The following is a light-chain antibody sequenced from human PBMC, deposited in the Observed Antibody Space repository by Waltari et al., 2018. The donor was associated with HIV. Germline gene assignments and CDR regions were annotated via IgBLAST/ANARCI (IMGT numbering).Light chain of an antibody. Sequence: QSVLTQPPSVSGAPGPRVTLSCTGSSPNIGAGSDVPRYQQLPGTAPQLLIYGNSNRPSGVPDRFSGSKSGTSASLAITGLQAEDEADYYCQSYDSSLSGPVVFGGGTKLTVL. V-gene: IGLV1-40*01. J-gene: IGLJ2*01. CDR3: QSYDSSLSGPVV. CDR1: SPNIGAGSD. CDR2: GNS.